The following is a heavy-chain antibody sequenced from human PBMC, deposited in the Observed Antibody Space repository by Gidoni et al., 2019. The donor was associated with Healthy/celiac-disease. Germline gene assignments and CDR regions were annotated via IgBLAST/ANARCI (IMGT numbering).Heavy chain of an antibody. V-gene: IGHV3-23*01. Sequence: EVQLLESGGGLVQHGGSRRLSCAASGFTFSSYAMSWVRQAPGKGLEWVSAISGSGGSTYYADSVKGRFTISRDNSKNTLYLQMNSLRAEDTAVYYCAKDAGDGYLKYYFDYWGQGTLVTVSS. J-gene: IGHJ4*02. CDR2: ISGSGGST. CDR1: GFTFSSYA. D-gene: IGHD5-12*01. CDR3: AKDAGDGYLKYYFDY.